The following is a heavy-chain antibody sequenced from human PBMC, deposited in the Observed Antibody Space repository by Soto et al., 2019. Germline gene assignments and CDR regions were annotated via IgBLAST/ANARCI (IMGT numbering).Heavy chain of an antibody. CDR3: ASQLYSSSGMDV. J-gene: IGHJ6*02. CDR2: IYSGGST. D-gene: IGHD6-6*01. Sequence: EVQLVETGGGLIQPGGSLRLSCAASGFTVSSKYMSWVRQAPGKGLEWVSVIYSGGSTYYADSVKGRYTISRDNSKNTLYLQMNSLRAEDTAVYYCASQLYSSSGMDVWGQGTTVTVSS. CDR1: GFTVSSKY. V-gene: IGHV3-53*02.